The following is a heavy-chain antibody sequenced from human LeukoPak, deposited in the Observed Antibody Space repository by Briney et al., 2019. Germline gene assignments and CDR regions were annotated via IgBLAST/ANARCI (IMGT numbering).Heavy chain of an antibody. V-gene: IGHV3-21*04. Sequence: PGGSLRLSCAASGFSFNTYNMNWVRQAPGKGLEWVSYIGSSSDYIYYADSVKGRFTSSRDNAKNSLFLQMNSLRAEDTAVYYCARDRGYSYGLYYYYYGMDVWGQGTTVTVSS. CDR3: ARDRGYSYGLYYYYYGMDV. CDR2: IGSSSDYI. D-gene: IGHD5-18*01. CDR1: GFSFNTYN. J-gene: IGHJ6*02.